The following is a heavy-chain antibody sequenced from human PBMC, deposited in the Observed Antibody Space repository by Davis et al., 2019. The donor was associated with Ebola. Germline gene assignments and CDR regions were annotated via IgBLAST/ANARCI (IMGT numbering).Heavy chain of an antibody. CDR3: ARGSQWLGPDY. D-gene: IGHD6-19*01. V-gene: IGHV4-59*01. CDR2: IYYSGST. CDR1: GDSISSYY. J-gene: IGHJ4*02. Sequence: SETLSLTCTVSGDSISSYYWSWIRQPPGKGLEWIGYIYYSGSTNYNPSLKSRVTISVDTSKNQFSLKLSSVTAADTAVYYCARGSQWLGPDYWGQGTLVTVSS.